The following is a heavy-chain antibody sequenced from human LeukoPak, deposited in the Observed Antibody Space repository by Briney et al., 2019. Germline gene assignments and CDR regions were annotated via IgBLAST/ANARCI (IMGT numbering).Heavy chain of an antibody. Sequence: ASVKVSCKASGHTFTSYGISWVRQAPGQGLEWMGWISAYNGNTNYAQKLQGRVTMTTDTSTSTAYMELRSLRSDDTAVYYCARVRFVDQGKFFDYWGQGTLVTVSS. CDR2: ISAYNGNT. D-gene: IGHD5-12*01. CDR1: GHTFTSYG. J-gene: IGHJ4*02. CDR3: ARVRFVDQGKFFDY. V-gene: IGHV1-18*01.